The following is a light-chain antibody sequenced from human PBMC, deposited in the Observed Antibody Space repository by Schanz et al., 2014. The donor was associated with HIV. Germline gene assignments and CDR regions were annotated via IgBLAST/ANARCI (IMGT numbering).Light chain of an antibody. V-gene: IGLV2-14*03. Sequence: QSALTQPTSVSGSPGQSITISCPVASSDVGDVNFLSWYQQHPGKAPKLMVYDFSDRPSGISSRFSGSKSGNTASLTISALQAEDEADYYCSSYTTTHTWLFGGGTKLTVL. J-gene: IGLJ3*02. CDR1: SSDVGDVNF. CDR3: SSYTTTHTWL. CDR2: DFS.